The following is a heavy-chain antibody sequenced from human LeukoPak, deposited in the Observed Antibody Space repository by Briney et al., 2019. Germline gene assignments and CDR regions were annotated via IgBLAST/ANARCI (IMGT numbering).Heavy chain of an antibody. V-gene: IGHV4-59*08. CDR2: VSNSGNT. CDR1: GGSIRNYY. J-gene: IGHJ4*02. Sequence: SETLSLTCSVSGGSIRNYYWTRIRQPPGKGLEWIGHVSNSGNTKYNPSLKSRVTISIDTSKKHFSLNLSSVSAADTAVYYCASRALYDSSGLDFWGQGILVTVSS. D-gene: IGHD3-22*01. CDR3: ASRALYDSSGLDF.